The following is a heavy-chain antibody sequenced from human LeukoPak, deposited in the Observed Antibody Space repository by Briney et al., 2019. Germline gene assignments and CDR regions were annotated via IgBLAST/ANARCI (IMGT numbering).Heavy chain of an antibody. Sequence: PGGSLRHSCAASGFTFSDYSMNWLRQAPGKGLEWVSSISSVSSYIFYADSVKGRFAISRDNAKNSLYLQMNSLRAGDTAVYYCVRGRYGVVIHPGMDVWGQGPTVTVSS. J-gene: IGHJ6*02. V-gene: IGHV3-21*01. CDR3: VRGRYGVVIHPGMDV. CDR2: ISSVSSYI. D-gene: IGHD4-23*01. CDR1: GFTFSDYS.